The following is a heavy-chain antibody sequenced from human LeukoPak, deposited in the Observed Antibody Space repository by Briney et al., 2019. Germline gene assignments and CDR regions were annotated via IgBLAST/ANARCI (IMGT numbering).Heavy chain of an antibody. D-gene: IGHD2-15*01. J-gene: IGHJ4*02. Sequence: GASVKVSCKASGGTFSSYTISWVRQAPGQGLEWMGRIIPILGIANYAQKFQGRVTITADKSTSTAYMELSSLRSEDTAVYYCARVRCSGGSCYSDYWGQGTLVTVSS. CDR3: ARVRCSGGSCYSDY. V-gene: IGHV1-69*02. CDR2: IIPILGIA. CDR1: GGTFSSYT.